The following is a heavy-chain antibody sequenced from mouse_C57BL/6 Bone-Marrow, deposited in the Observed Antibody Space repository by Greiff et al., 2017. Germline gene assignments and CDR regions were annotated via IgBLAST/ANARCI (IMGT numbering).Heavy chain of an antibody. J-gene: IGHJ1*03. Sequence: VQLQQSGPELVKPGASVKISCKASGYTFTDYYMNWVKQSHGQSLEWIGDINPNNGGTSYNQKFKGKATLTVDKSSSTAYMELRSLTSEDSAVYYCARYDGYCWYFDVWGTGTTVTVSS. CDR3: ARYDGYCWYFDV. CDR1: GYTFTDYY. D-gene: IGHD2-3*01. CDR2: INPNNGGT. V-gene: IGHV1-26*01.